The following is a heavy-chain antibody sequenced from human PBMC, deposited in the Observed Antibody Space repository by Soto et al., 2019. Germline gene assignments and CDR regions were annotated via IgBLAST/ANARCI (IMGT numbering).Heavy chain of an antibody. CDR1: GYTFSGYY. J-gene: IGHJ3*02. CDR3: AREGTGYSAFDI. CDR2: INPKSGGT. Sequence: GASGKVSCKASGYTFSGYYMHWVRQAPGQGLELMGWINPKSGGTKYVQKFQGRVTMTRDTSSNTVYMDLSRLTSDDTAVYYCAREGTGYSAFDIWGQGTMVTVSS. V-gene: IGHV1-2*02. D-gene: IGHD3-9*01.